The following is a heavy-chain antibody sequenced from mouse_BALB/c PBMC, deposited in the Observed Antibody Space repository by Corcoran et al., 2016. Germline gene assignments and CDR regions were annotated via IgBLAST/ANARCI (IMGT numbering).Heavy chain of an antibody. J-gene: IGHJ2*01. D-gene: IGHD1-1*01. Sequence: QVQLQQPGAELVKPGASVKMSCKASGYTFTSYNMHWVKQTPGQGLEWIGAIYPGNGDTSYNQKFKGKATLTADKSSSTAYMQLSSLTSEDSAVYYCATVVDYWGQGTTLTVSS. V-gene: IGHV1-12*01. CDR2: IYPGNGDT. CDR1: GYTFTSYN. CDR3: ATVVDY.